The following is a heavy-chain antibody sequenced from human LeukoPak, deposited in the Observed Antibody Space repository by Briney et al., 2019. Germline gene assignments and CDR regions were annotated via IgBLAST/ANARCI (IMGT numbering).Heavy chain of an antibody. V-gene: IGHV1-24*01. CDR1: GDTLTELS. J-gene: IGHJ6*03. CDR2: FDPEDGET. D-gene: IGHD4-23*01. CDR3: ATAVRGYYYYMDV. Sequence: ASVKVSCKVSGDTLTELSMHWVRQAPGKGREWMGGFDPEDGETIYAQKFQGRVTMTEDTSTDTAYMELSSLRSEDTAVYYCATAVRGYYYYMDVWGKGTTVTVSS.